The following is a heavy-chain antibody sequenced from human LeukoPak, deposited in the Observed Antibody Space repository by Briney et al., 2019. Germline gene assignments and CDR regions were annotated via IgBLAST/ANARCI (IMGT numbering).Heavy chain of an antibody. CDR2: IWYDGSNK. CDR3: ARSDRGYFDY. Sequence: GGSPRLSCAASGFTFSSYGMHWVRQAPGKGLEWVAVIWYDGSNKYYADSVKGRSTISRDNSKNTLYLQMNSLRAEDTAVYYCARSDRGYFDYWGQGTLVTVSS. CDR1: GFTFSSYG. V-gene: IGHV3-33*01. J-gene: IGHJ4*02.